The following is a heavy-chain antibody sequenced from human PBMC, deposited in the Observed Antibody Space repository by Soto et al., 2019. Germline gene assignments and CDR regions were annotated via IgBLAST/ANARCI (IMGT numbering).Heavy chain of an antibody. V-gene: IGHV3-66*01. J-gene: IGHJ5*02. Sequence: EVQLVESGGGLVQPGESLRLSCAASGFSVSNNYMTWVRQAPGKGLEWVSVIYSGGGTNYADSVKGRFIISRDKSQNTLYLQMNSLRAEDTAVYFCAGDNPAWYSPGSWGQGTLVTVSS. D-gene: IGHD6-13*01. CDR1: GFSVSNNY. CDR2: IYSGGGT. CDR3: AGDNPAWYSPGS.